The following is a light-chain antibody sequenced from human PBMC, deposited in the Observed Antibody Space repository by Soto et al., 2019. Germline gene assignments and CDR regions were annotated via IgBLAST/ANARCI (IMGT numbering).Light chain of an antibody. J-gene: IGKJ5*01. CDR3: QQRSNWPGIT. Sequence: EIVLTQSPTTLSLSPGERATLSCRASQSVSNYLAWYQQKPGQAPRLLIYDASNRATGIPARFSGSGSGTDFTLTISSLEPEDFAVYYWQQRSNWPGITFGQGTRLEIK. CDR2: DAS. CDR1: QSVSNY. V-gene: IGKV3-11*01.